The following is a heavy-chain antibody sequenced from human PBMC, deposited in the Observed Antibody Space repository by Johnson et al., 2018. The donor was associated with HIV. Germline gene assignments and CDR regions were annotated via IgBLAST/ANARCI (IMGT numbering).Heavy chain of an antibody. CDR2: IGSAGDT. Sequence: VQLVESGGGVVQPGRSLRLSCAASGFTFSSYAMHWVRQAPGKGLEWVSAIGSAGDTYYPGSVKGRFTISRENAKNSLYLQVNSLRAEDTAVYYCARDRRHYYDSRGYPGYDAFDIWGQWTMVTVSS. CDR3: ARDRRHYYDSRGYPGYDAFDI. J-gene: IGHJ3*02. CDR1: GFTFSSYA. V-gene: IGHV3-13*01. D-gene: IGHD3-22*01.